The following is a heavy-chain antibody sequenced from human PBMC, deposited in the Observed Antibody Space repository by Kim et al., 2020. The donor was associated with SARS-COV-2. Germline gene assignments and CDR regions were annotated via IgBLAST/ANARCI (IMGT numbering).Heavy chain of an antibody. J-gene: IGHJ3*02. CDR1: GDSVSSNSAA. Sequence: SQTLSLTCAISGDSVSSNSAAWNWIRQSPSRGLEWLGRTYYRSKWYNDYAVSVKSRITINPDTSKNQFSLQLNSVTPEDTAVYYCARAGLNTIFGVVWPGRDAFDIWGQGTMVTVSS. V-gene: IGHV6-1*01. CDR3: ARAGLNTIFGVVWPGRDAFDI. CDR2: TYYRSKWYN. D-gene: IGHD3-3*01.